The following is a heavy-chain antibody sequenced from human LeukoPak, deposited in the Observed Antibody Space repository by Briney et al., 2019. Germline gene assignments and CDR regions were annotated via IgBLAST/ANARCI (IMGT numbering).Heavy chain of an antibody. V-gene: IGHV3-74*01. J-gene: IGHJ4*02. CDR2: INTDGSTT. D-gene: IGHD3-16*02. Sequence: PGGSLRLSCAASGFTFSNDWMHWVRQAPGKGLVWVSRINTDGSTTTYADSVEGRFTISRDNAKNTLYLQMNSLRVEDTAVYYCARSRGGSYHYWGQGTLVTVSS. CDR3: ARSRGGSYHY. CDR1: GFTFSNDW.